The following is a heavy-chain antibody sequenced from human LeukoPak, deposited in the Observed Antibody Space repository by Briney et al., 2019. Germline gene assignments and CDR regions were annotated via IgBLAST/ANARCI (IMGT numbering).Heavy chain of an antibody. CDR3: AILWFGGLLGDLEFDI. Sequence: ASVKVSCKASGYTFTSYGISWVRQAPGQGLEWMGWISAYNGNTNYAQKLQGRVTMTTDTSTSTAYMELRSLRSDDTAVYYCAILWFGGLLGDLEFDIWGQGTMVTVSS. CDR1: GYTFTSYG. J-gene: IGHJ3*02. CDR2: ISAYNGNT. D-gene: IGHD3-10*01. V-gene: IGHV1-18*01.